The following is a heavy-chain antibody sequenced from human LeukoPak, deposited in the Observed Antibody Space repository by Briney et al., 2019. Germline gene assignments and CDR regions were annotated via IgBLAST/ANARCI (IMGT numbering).Heavy chain of an antibody. CDR3: ARQSLSHTAMAAWFDP. Sequence: SETLSLTCTVSGGSISSYYWSWIRQPPGKGLEWIGYIYYSGSTNYTPSLKSRVTISVDTSKNQFSLKLSSVTAADTAVYYCARQSLSHTAMAAWFDPWGQGTLVTVSS. V-gene: IGHV4-59*08. CDR2: IYYSGST. D-gene: IGHD5-18*01. CDR1: GGSISSYY. J-gene: IGHJ5*02.